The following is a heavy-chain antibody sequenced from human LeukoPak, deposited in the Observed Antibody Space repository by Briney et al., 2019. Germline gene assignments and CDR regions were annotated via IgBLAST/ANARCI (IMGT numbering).Heavy chain of an antibody. Sequence: SGPALVEPTQTLTLTCTFSGFSLSTSGMRVSWIRQPPGKALEWLARIDWDDDKFYSTSLKTRLTISKDTSKNQVVLTMTNMDPVDTATYYCARHAVAGVVDYWGQGTLVTVSS. J-gene: IGHJ4*02. CDR1: GFSLSTSGMR. CDR2: IDWDDDK. V-gene: IGHV2-70*04. D-gene: IGHD6-19*01. CDR3: ARHAVAGVVDY.